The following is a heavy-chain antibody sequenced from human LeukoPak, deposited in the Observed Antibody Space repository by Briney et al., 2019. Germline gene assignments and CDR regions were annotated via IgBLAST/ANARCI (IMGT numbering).Heavy chain of an antibody. Sequence: SETLSLTCTVSGGSISSSSYYWGWIRQPPGKGLEWIGSIYYSGSTYYNLSLKSRVTISVDTSKNQFSLKLSSVTAADTAVYYCARDVGYSSGWYEGPHYFDYWGQGTLVTVSS. D-gene: IGHD6-19*01. CDR1: GGSISSSSYY. J-gene: IGHJ4*02. CDR2: IYYSGST. V-gene: IGHV4-39*07. CDR3: ARDVGYSSGWYEGPHYFDY.